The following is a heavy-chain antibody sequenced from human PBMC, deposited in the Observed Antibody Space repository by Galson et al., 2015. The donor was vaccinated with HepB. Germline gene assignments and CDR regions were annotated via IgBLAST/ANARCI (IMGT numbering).Heavy chain of an antibody. V-gene: IGHV2-5*02. CDR1: GFSLSTSGMG. CDR3: AHRYKAAADLAPRGWAFDI. CDR2: IYWDDDK. Sequence: PALVKPTQTLTLTCTFSGFSLSTSGMGVGWIRQPPGKALEWLALIYWDDDKRYSPSLKSRLTITKDTSKNQVVLTMTNMDPVDTATYYCAHRYKAAADLAPRGWAFDIWGQGTMVTVSS. D-gene: IGHD6-13*01. J-gene: IGHJ3*02.